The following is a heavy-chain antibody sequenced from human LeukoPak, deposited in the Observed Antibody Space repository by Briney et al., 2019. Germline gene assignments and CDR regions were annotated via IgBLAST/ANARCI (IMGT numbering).Heavy chain of an antibody. V-gene: IGHV3-7*03. CDR1: EFTFSNYW. J-gene: IGHJ4*02. D-gene: IGHD6-19*01. Sequence: PGGSLRLSCEASEFTFSNYWMTWVRQAPGKGLEWVANIRQDGSEKYYVDSVRGRFTISRDNTKNSLYLQLNSLRVEDTAVYYCARAAVTGHGEDYWGQGTLVTVSS. CDR2: IRQDGSEK. CDR3: ARAAVTGHGEDY.